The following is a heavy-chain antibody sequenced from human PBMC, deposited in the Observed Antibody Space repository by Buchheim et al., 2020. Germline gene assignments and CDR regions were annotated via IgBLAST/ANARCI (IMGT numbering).Heavy chain of an antibody. J-gene: IGHJ4*02. D-gene: IGHD2-15*01. Sequence: QVQLVESGGGVVQPGRSLRLSCAASGFTFSSYGMHWVRQAPGKGLEWVAVISYDGSNKYYADSVKGRFTISRDNSKNTLYLQMNSLRAEDTAVYYCARGFVVVVAASGVFDYWGQGTL. CDR2: ISYDGSNK. CDR1: GFTFSSYG. V-gene: IGHV3-30*19. CDR3: ARGFVVVVAASGVFDY.